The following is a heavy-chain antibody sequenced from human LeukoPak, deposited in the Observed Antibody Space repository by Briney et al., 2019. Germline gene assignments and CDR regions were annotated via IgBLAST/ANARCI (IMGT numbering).Heavy chain of an antibody. V-gene: IGHV3-33*08. CDR1: GFKFTDYA. J-gene: IGHJ4*02. D-gene: IGHD4-23*01. CDR3: ARDLGGRGIPVYYFDY. CDR2: VWFVGSYE. Sequence: PGGSLRLSCVASGFKFTDYAIHWVRQVPGRGLEWVAVVWFVGSYELYADSVMGRFTISRDDSRSTVNLQMESLRAEDTALYYCARDLGGRGIPVYYFDYWGQGTQVAVSS.